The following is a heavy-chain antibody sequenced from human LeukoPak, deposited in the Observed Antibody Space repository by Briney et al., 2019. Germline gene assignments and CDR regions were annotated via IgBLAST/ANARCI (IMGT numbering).Heavy chain of an antibody. CDR2: IYYSGNT. D-gene: IGHD6-19*01. J-gene: IGHJ4*02. V-gene: IGHV4-59*01. Sequence: PSETLSLTCTVSGDSISSYYWSWIRQPPGKGLEWIGYIYYSGNTNYNPSLKSRVTISVDTSKNQFSLKLSSVTAADTAVYYCARAAGWYFDYWGQGTLVTVSS. CDR3: ARAAGWYFDY. CDR1: GDSISSYY.